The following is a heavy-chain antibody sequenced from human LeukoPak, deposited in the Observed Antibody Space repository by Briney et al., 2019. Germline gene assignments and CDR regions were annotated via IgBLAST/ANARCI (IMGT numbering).Heavy chain of an antibody. D-gene: IGHD3-22*01. CDR3: AKHYQSITGGYYYPFFDY. CDR2: ISGSGDGT. Sequence: HPGGSLRLSCAASGFTFSNFAMSWVRQAPGKGLEWVSSISGSGDGTHHADSVKGRFTISRDNSKNTLYLQMNSLGAEDTDTALYYCAKHYQSITGGYYYPFFDYWGQGTLVAVSS. V-gene: IGHV3-23*01. J-gene: IGHJ4*02. CDR1: GFTFSNFA.